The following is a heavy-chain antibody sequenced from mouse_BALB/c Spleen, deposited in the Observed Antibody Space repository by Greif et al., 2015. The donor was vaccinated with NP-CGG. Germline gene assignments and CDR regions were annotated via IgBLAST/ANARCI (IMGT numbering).Heavy chain of an antibody. CDR3: TRENYDYDGRFAY. Sequence: VQLQQSGTVLARPGASVKMSCKASGYSFTSYWMHWVKQRPGQGLEWIGAIYPGNSDTSYNQKFKGKAKLTAVTSASTAYMELSSLTNEDSAVYYCTRENYDYDGRFAYWGQGTLVTVSA. CDR2: IYPGNSDT. D-gene: IGHD2-4*01. V-gene: IGHV1-5*01. CDR1: GYSFTSYW. J-gene: IGHJ3*01.